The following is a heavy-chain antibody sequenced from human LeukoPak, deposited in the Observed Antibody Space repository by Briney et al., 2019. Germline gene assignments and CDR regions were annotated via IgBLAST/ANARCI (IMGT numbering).Heavy chain of an antibody. Sequence: NASETLSLTCTVSGGSISSYYWSWIRQPAGKGLEWIGRIYASGSTNYNPSLKSRVTMSVDTSKSQFSLKLISVTAADTAVHYCARDPRGIVGANHNWFDPWGQGTLVTVSS. CDR2: IYASGST. CDR3: ARDPRGIVGANHNWFDP. D-gene: IGHD1-26*01. CDR1: GGSISSYY. J-gene: IGHJ5*02. V-gene: IGHV4-4*07.